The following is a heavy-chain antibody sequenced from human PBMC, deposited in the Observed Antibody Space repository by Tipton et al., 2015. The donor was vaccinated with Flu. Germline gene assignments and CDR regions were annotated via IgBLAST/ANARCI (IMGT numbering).Heavy chain of an antibody. J-gene: IGHJ4*02. CDR1: GDSIGSDYY. Sequence: TLSLTCSVSGDSIGSDYYWGWIRQPPGKGLEWIGNIHRSGNTYRNPSLKSRVTISVDRSKNQFSLNLKSVTAADTAVYFCARAMSGDYPSLDYWGQGTLVTVSS. CDR2: IHRSGNT. CDR3: ARAMSGDYPSLDY. V-gene: IGHV4-38-2*02. D-gene: IGHD4-17*01.